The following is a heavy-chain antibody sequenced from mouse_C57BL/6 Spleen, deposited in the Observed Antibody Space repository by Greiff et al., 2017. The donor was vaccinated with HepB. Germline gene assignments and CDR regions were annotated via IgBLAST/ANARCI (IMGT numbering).Heavy chain of an antibody. Sequence: EVKVEESGGGLVQPGGSLKLSCAASGFTFSDYYMYWVRQTPEKRLEWVAYISNGGGSTYYPDTVKGRFTISRDNAKNTLYLQMSRLKSEDTAMYYCARRGYYGPDYWGQGTTLTVSS. V-gene: IGHV5-12*01. CDR1: GFTFSDYY. D-gene: IGHD1-1*01. J-gene: IGHJ2*01. CDR3: ARRGYYGPDY. CDR2: ISNGGGST.